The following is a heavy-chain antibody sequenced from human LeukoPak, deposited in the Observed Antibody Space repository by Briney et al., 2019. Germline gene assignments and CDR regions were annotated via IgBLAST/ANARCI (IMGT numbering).Heavy chain of an antibody. CDR2: ISSSSSYI. V-gene: IGHV3-21*01. Sequence: GGSLRLSCAASGFTFSSYSMNWVRQAPGKGLEWVSSISSSSSYIYYADSVKGRFTISRDNAKNSLYLQMNSLRAEDTAVYYCARENLRFLEWSPNYFDYWGQGTLVTVSS. CDR1: GFTFSSYS. J-gene: IGHJ4*02. D-gene: IGHD3-3*01. CDR3: ARENLRFLEWSPNYFDY.